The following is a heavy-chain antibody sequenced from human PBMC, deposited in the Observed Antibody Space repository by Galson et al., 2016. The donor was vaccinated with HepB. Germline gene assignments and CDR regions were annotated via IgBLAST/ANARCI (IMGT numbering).Heavy chain of an antibody. CDR1: GGNLISYT. CDR2: IIPIFDTT. Sequence: SVKVSCKASGGNLISYTVNWVRQAPGQGLEWMGRIIPIFDTTDYAQSFQGRVTITADESTNTAYMELSSLRSEDTAVYYCARQQVVPVYWGQGTLVTVSS. D-gene: IGHD6-13*01. V-gene: IGHV1-69*13. J-gene: IGHJ4*02. CDR3: ARQQVVPVY.